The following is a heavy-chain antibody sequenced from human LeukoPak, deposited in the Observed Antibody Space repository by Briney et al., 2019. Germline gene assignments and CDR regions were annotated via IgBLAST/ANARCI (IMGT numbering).Heavy chain of an antibody. Sequence: SETLSLTCTVSGGSISSYYWSWIRQPPGKGLEWIGYIYYSGSTKYNPSLKSRVTISVDTSKNQFSLKMSSVTAADTAVYYCARASGELNFDYWGQGTLVTVSS. CDR3: ARASGELNFDY. D-gene: IGHD1-7*01. CDR1: GGSISSYY. J-gene: IGHJ4*02. V-gene: IGHV4-59*01. CDR2: IYYSGST.